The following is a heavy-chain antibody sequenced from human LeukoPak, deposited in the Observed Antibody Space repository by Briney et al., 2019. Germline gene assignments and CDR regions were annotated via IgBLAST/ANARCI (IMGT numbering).Heavy chain of an antibody. CDR2: IHYSGST. J-gene: IGHJ4*02. CDR3: ARGGVSARQYYYDSSGYYYGPRAPQRGDTYDY. Sequence: PSETLSLTCTVSGGSISSSSYYWGWIRQPPGKGLEWIGSIHYSGSTNYNPSLKSRVTISVDTSKNQFSLKLSSVTAADTAVYYCARGGVSARQYYYDSSGYYYGPRAPQRGDTYDYWGQGTLVTVSS. D-gene: IGHD3-22*01. CDR1: GGSISSSSYY. V-gene: IGHV4-39*07.